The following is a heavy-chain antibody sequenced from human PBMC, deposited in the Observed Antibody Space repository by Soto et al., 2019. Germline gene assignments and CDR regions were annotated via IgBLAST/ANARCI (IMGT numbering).Heavy chain of an antibody. Sequence: SGPTLVNPTETLTLTCTVSGFSLSNARMGVSWIRQPPGKALEWLAHIFSNDEKSYSTSLKSRLTISKDASKSQVVLTMTNMDPVDTATYYCARIRVYGEYYYYGMDVWGQGTTVTVSS. V-gene: IGHV2-26*01. D-gene: IGHD3-10*01. J-gene: IGHJ6*02. CDR1: GFSLSNARMG. CDR2: IFSNDEK. CDR3: ARIRVYGEYYYYGMDV.